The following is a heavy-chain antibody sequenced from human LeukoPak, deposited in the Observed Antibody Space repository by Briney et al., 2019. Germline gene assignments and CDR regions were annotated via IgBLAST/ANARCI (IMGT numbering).Heavy chain of an antibody. V-gene: IGHV4-59*01. Sequence: KPSETLSLTCTVSGVSISSYYWSWIRQPPGKGLEWIGYIYYSGSTNYNPSLKSRVTISVDTSKNQFSLKLSSVTAADTAVYYCARGGGGDLNLWGQGTLVTVSS. CDR3: ARGGGGDLNL. J-gene: IGHJ5*02. CDR1: GVSISSYY. CDR2: IYYSGST. D-gene: IGHD2-21*02.